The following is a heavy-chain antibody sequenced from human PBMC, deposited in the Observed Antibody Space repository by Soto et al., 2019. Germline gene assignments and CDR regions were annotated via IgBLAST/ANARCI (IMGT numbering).Heavy chain of an antibody. J-gene: IGHJ4*02. CDR2: ISYDGSNK. CDR3: ARVYGDPTH. V-gene: IGHV3-30*03. D-gene: IGHD4-17*01. CDR1: GFTFSSYG. Sequence: SGFTFSSYGMHWVRQAPGKGLEWVAVISYDGSNKYYADSVKGRFTISRDNSKNTLYLQMNSLTSEDTAVYYCARVYGDPTHWGQGTLVTVSS.